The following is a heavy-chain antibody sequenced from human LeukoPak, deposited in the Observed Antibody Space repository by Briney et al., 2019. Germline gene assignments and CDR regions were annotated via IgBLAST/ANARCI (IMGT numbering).Heavy chain of an antibody. D-gene: IGHD3-10*01. CDR3: ARGRSTYYYGSAPGRYFDY. V-gene: IGHV4-34*01. J-gene: IGHJ4*02. CDR1: GGSFSGYY. Sequence: TSETLSLTCTVYGGSFSGYYWSWIRQLPGKGLEWIGEINHSGSTNYNPSLKSRVTISVDTSKNQFSLKLSSVNAADPAVYYCARGRSTYYYGSAPGRYFDYWGQGTLVTVSS. CDR2: INHSGST.